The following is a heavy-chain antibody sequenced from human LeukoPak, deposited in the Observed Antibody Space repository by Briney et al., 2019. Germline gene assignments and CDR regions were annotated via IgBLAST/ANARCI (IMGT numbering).Heavy chain of an antibody. J-gene: IGHJ4*02. V-gene: IGHV1-2*06. D-gene: IGHD3-16*02. CDR1: GYTFTGYY. Sequence: ASVTVSCTASGYTFTGYYMHWVRQAPGQGLEWMGRINPNSGGTNYAQKFQGRVTMTRDTSISTAYMELSRLRSDDTAVYYCARLQRVWGSYRRTFDYWGQGTLVTVSS. CDR3: ARLQRVWGSYRRTFDY. CDR2: INPNSGGT.